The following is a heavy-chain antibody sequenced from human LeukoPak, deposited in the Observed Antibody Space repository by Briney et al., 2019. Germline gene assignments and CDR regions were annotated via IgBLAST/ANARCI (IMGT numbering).Heavy chain of an antibody. CDR2: ISWNSGSI. V-gene: IGHV3-9*01. CDR3: AKADLSSTFYYYMDV. J-gene: IGHJ6*03. D-gene: IGHD2-2*01. Sequence: PGRSLRLSCAASGFTFDDYAMHWVRQAPGKGLEWVSGISWNSGSIGYADSVKGRFTISRDNAKNSLYLQMNSLRAEDTALYYCAKADLSSTFYYYMDVWGKGTTVTVSS. CDR1: GFTFDDYA.